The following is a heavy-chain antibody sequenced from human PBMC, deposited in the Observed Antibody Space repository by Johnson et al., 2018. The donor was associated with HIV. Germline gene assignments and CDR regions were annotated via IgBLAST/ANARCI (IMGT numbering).Heavy chain of an antibody. Sequence: QVQLVESGGGVVQPGRSLRLSCAASGLPFSSYGMHWVRQAPGKGLEWVAVISYDGSKKYYAGSVKGRFHISRDNSKTTLYLQMNSLRAEDTAVYYCAKAPYGSGIRPGAFDIWGQGTMVTVSS. CDR3: AKAPYGSGIRPGAFDI. D-gene: IGHD3-10*01. J-gene: IGHJ3*02. CDR2: ISYDGSKK. V-gene: IGHV3-30*18. CDR1: GLPFSSYG.